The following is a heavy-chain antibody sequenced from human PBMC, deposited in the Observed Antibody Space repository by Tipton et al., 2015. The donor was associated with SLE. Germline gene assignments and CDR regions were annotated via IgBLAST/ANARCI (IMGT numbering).Heavy chain of an antibody. CDR1: GGSISSYY. CDR3: ARAQLGIRGIDY. J-gene: IGHJ4*02. V-gene: IGHV4-59*01. Sequence: TLSLTCTVSGGSISSYYWSWIRQPPGKGLEWIGYIYYSGSTNYNPSLKSRVTISVDTSKNQFSLKLSSVTAADTAVDYCARAQLGIRGIDYWGQGTLVTVSS. CDR2: IYYSGST. D-gene: IGHD7-27*01.